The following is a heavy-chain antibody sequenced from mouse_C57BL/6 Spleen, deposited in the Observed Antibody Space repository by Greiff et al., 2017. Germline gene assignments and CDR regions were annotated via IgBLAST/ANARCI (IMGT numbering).Heavy chain of an antibody. V-gene: IGHV1-82*01. CDR2: MYPGDGDT. D-gene: IGHD2-4*01. CDR3: ARGQDDYDGSFDY. CDR1: GYAFSSSW. J-gene: IGHJ2*01. Sequence: VQLQQSGPELVKPGASVKISCKASGYAFSSSWMNWVKQRPGKGLEWIGRMYPGDGDTNYNGKFKGQATLTADKSSSTAYMQLSSLTSEDSAVYFCARGQDDYDGSFDYWGQGTTLTVSS.